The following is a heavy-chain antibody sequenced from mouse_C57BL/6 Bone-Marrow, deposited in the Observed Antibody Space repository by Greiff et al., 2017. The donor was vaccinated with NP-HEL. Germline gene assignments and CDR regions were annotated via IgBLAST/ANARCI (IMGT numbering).Heavy chain of an antibody. Sequence: QVRLQQSGAELVRPGASVTLSCKASGYTFTDYEMHWVKQTPVHGLEWIGAIDPETGGTAYNQKFKGKAILTADKSSSTAYMELRSLTSEDSAVYYCTRNYGSSLFAYWGQGTLVTVSA. CDR2: IDPETGGT. J-gene: IGHJ3*01. CDR3: TRNYGSSLFAY. V-gene: IGHV1-15*01. D-gene: IGHD1-1*01. CDR1: GYTFTDYE.